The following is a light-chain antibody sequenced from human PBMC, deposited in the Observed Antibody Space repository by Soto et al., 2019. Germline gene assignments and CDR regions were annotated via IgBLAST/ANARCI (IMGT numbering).Light chain of an antibody. CDR2: WAS. CDR1: QSVLYSSNNKNY. V-gene: IGKV4-1*01. J-gene: IGKJ1*01. Sequence: DIVVTQSPASLAVSLGERATINCKSSQSVLYSSNNKNYLAWYQQKPGQPPKLLIYWASTRESGVPDRFSGSGSETDFTLTVSSLQAEDVAVYYCQQYYSIPRTFGQGTKVEVK. CDR3: QQYYSIPRT.